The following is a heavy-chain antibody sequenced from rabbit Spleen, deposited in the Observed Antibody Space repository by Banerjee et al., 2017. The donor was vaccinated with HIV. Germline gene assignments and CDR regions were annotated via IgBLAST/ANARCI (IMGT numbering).Heavy chain of an antibody. V-gene: IGHV1S45*01. CDR1: GVSLNDKDV. CDR2: INIVTGKG. CDR3: ARDLVGVIGWNFSL. D-gene: IGHD1-1*01. Sequence: EQLEESGGGLVKPEGSLTLTCKASGVSLNDKDVMCWVRQAPGKGLEWIACINIVTGKGVYANWAKGRFTISSTSSTTVPLQMTSLTGADTATYFCARDLVGVIGWNFSLWGPGTLVTVS. J-gene: IGHJ4*01.